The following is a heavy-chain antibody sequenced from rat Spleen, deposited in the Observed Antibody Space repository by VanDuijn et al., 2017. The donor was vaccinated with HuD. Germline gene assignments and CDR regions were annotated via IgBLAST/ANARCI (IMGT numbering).Heavy chain of an antibody. Sequence: EVQLVASGGGLVQPERSLKLSCVASGFTFNNYWMTWIRQAPGKGLEWVASITNTGGSTYYPDSVKGRFTLSRDNTRNTLYLQMDSLKSEDTATYYCARRPGDFDCWGQGVMVTVSS. V-gene: IGHV5-31*01. CDR2: ITNTGGST. J-gene: IGHJ2*01. CDR3: ARRPGDFDC. CDR1: GFTFNNYW. D-gene: IGHD1-4*01.